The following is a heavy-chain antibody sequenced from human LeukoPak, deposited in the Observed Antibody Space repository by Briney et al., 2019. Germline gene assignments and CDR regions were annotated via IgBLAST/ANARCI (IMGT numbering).Heavy chain of an antibody. J-gene: IGHJ4*02. CDR3: ARHSGGFGQSIFDY. CDR1: GGSMSSSSDY. Sequence: SETLSLTCTVSGGSMSSSSDYGRWVRQPPGKGLEWIGRIYYSASTYYHPSLKSRVTISVDTSKNQFSLKLSSVTAADTAVYYCARHSGGFGQSIFDYWGQGTLVSVSS. CDR2: IYYSAST. D-gene: IGHD3-10*01. V-gene: IGHV4-39*01.